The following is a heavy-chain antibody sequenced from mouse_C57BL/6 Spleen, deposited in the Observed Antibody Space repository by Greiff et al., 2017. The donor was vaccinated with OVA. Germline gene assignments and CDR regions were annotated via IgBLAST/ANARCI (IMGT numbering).Heavy chain of an antibody. J-gene: IGHJ4*01. Sequence: QVQLQQPGAELVMPGASVKLSCKASGYTFTSYWMHWVKQRPGQGLEWIGEIDPSDSYTNYNQKFKGKSTLTVDKSSSTAYMQLSSLTSEDSAVYYCARFRDFITTAFYAMDYWGQGTSVTVSS. D-gene: IGHD1-1*01. CDR1: GYTFTSYW. V-gene: IGHV1-69*01. CDR2: IDPSDSYT. CDR3: ARFRDFITTAFYAMDY.